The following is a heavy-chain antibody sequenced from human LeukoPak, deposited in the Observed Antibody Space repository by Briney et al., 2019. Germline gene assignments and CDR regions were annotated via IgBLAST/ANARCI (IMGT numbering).Heavy chain of an antibody. CDR3: ARHGRDGYNYGPVVYY. Sequence: SETLSLTCTVSGGSISSSSYYWGWIRQSPGKGLEWIGSMYYRGSTYDNPSLKSRVTLSVDTPKNQFSLKLSSVTAADTAVYYCARHGRDGYNYGPVVYYWGQGTLVTVSS. CDR2: MYYRGST. V-gene: IGHV4-39*01. J-gene: IGHJ4*02. CDR1: GGSISSSSYY. D-gene: IGHD5-24*01.